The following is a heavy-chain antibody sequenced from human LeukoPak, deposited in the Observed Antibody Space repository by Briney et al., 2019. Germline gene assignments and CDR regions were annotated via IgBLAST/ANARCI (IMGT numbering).Heavy chain of an antibody. CDR2: INHSGST. CDR3: ARGNCSGGSCYSSNWFDP. V-gene: IGHV4-34*01. D-gene: IGHD2-15*01. CDR1: GGSFSGYY. J-gene: IGHJ5*02. Sequence: SETLSLTCAVYGGSFSGYYWSWIRQPPGKGLEWIGEINHSGSTNYNPSLKSRVTISVDTSKNQFSLKLSSVTAADTAVYYCARGNCSGGSCYSSNWFDPWGQGTLVTVSS.